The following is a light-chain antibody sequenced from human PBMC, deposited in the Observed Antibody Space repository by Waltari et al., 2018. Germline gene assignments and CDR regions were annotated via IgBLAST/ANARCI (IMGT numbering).Light chain of an antibody. CDR2: GAS. Sequence: ETVLTQSQGPLSLSPGERATLSCRASQSISGSYLAWYQQKPGQAPRPLIYGASSRATGIPDRFGGSGSGTDFTLTISRLEPEDFAVYYCQQYSTSPPYTFGQGTKLEIK. J-gene: IGKJ2*01. V-gene: IGKV3-20*01. CDR1: QSISGSY. CDR3: QQYSTSPPYT.